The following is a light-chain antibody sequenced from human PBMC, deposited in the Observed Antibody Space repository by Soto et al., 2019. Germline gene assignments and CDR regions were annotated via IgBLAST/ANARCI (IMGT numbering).Light chain of an antibody. CDR2: DAS. CDR1: QDISNF. J-gene: IGKJ2*01. Sequence: DIQMTQSPSSLSASVGDRVTITCQASQDISNFLNWYQQKPGKAPKLLINDASNLETGVPSRFRGSGSGTDFTFTIRSLHPEAIATYYCQQFANLPYTFGQGTKLEIK. CDR3: QQFANLPYT. V-gene: IGKV1-33*01.